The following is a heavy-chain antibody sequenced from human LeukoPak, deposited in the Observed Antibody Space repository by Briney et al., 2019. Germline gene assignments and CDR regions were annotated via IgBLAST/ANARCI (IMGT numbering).Heavy chain of an antibody. Sequence: PETLSLTCTVSGGSMSSYYWSWIRQPPGKGLEWIGYIYYNGNTNYNPPLKSRVSISVDTSKNQFSLKLSSVTAADTAVYYCARFYSYAYFDYWGQGTLVTVSS. V-gene: IGHV4-59*01. CDR3: ARFYSYAYFDY. CDR1: GGSMSSYY. CDR2: IYYNGNT. D-gene: IGHD5-18*01. J-gene: IGHJ4*02.